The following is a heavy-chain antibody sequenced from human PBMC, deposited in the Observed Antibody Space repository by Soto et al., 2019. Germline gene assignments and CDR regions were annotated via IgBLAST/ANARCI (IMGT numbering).Heavy chain of an antibody. D-gene: IGHD1-26*01. CDR2: IWYDGSNK. CDR3: ARDPLYSGSYYYYYGMDV. Sequence: QVQLVESGGGVVQPGRSLRLSCAASGFTFSSYGMHWVRQAPGKGLEWVAVIWYDGSNKYYADSVKGRFTISRDNSKNTLYLQMNSLRAEDTAVYYCARDPLYSGSYYYYYGMDVWGQGTTVTVSS. J-gene: IGHJ6*02. V-gene: IGHV3-33*01. CDR1: GFTFSSYG.